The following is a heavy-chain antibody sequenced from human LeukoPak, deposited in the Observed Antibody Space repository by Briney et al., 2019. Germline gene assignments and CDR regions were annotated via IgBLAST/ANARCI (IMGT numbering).Heavy chain of an antibody. CDR1: GFIFNNYW. J-gene: IGHJ4*02. Sequence: GGSLRLSCAASGFIFNNYWICWVRQAPGEGLEWVANIKQDGSEKYYVDSVKGRFTISRDNAKNSLYLQMNSLRAEDTAVYYCARQRRYCSGDNCYQRTFDYWGQGTLVTVSS. CDR3: ARQRRYCSGDNCYQRTFDY. V-gene: IGHV3-7*01. D-gene: IGHD2-15*01. CDR2: IKQDGSEK.